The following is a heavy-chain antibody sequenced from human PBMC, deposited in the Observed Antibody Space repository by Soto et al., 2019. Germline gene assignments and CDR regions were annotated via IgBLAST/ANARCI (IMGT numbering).Heavy chain of an antibody. V-gene: IGHV5-51*01. CDR1: GYNFVTYW. CDR3: ARRRQFSSSSRAGWFDP. D-gene: IGHD6-6*01. Sequence: GESLKISCKGSGYNFVTYWIGWVRQKPGKGLEWMGSIYPDDSDTKYSPSFQGQVTMSADKSISTAYLQWSSLKASDTAIYYYARRRQFSSSSRAGWFDPWGQGTLVTVSS. J-gene: IGHJ5*02. CDR2: IYPDDSDT.